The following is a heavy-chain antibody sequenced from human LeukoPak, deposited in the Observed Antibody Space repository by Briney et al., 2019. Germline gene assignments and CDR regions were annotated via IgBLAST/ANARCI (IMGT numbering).Heavy chain of an antibody. D-gene: IGHD2-8*01. Sequence: GRSLRLSCAASGFTFSSYWMHWVRQAPANGLVWVSRTNSDGSSTTYADSVKGPFTISRDNAKNTLYLQMNSLRAEDTAVYYCAGDMVYAEGFDYWGQGTLVTVSS. CDR3: AGDMVYAEGFDY. CDR1: GFTFSSYW. CDR2: TNSDGSST. J-gene: IGHJ4*02. V-gene: IGHV3-74*01.